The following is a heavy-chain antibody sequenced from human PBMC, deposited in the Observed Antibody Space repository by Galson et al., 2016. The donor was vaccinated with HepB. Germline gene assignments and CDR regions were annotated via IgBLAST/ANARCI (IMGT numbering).Heavy chain of an antibody. CDR2: MFYSGST. J-gene: IGHJ4*02. D-gene: IGHD1-26*01. Sequence: ETLSLTCTVSGGSIVSSSYYWGWIRQPPGKGLDWIGNMFYSGSTYYNPSLKSRVTISVDTSRNQFSLQLTSVTAADTAVYYCARQSMGAFDYWGQGTLVTVSS. CDR1: GGSIVSSSYY. CDR3: ARQSMGAFDY. V-gene: IGHV4-39*01.